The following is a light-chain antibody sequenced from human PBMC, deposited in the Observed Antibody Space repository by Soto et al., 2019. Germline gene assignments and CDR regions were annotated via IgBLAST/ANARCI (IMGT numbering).Light chain of an antibody. V-gene: IGKV3-11*01. Sequence: SMLKKYPGTLSLSPGERATLSCRASQSVSSYLAWYQQKPGQPPRLLIYDASNRATAIPARFSGSGSGTDFTLTISSLEPEDFAVYYCQQRSTWPLTFGGGTKVDI. CDR3: QQRSTWPLT. CDR2: DAS. CDR1: QSVSSY. J-gene: IGKJ4*01.